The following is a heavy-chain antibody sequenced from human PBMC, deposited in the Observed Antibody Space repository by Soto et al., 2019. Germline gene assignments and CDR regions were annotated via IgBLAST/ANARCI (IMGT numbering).Heavy chain of an antibody. J-gene: IGHJ3*02. CDR1: GGSIRTSY. V-gene: IGHV4-59*01. CDR2: VYNSGST. CDR3: ARESDGSYGAFDI. Sequence: PSENLSLTCAVFGGSIRTSYWSWVRRPPAKGLEWIGYVYNSGSTRYSPSFNSRVTISADTSRNQFSLKLTSVTAADTAVYYCARESDGSYGAFDIWGQGTMVT. D-gene: IGHD1-26*01.